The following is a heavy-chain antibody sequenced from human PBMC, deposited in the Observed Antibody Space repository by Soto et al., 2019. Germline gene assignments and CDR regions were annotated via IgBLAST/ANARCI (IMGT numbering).Heavy chain of an antibody. J-gene: IGHJ5*02. CDR2: ISSSSSYI. D-gene: IGHD3-10*01. CDR3: ARDWELWFGESSNRFDP. CDR1: GFTFSSYS. V-gene: IGHV3-21*01. Sequence: GGSLRLSCAASGFTFSSYSMNWVRQAPGKGLEWVSSISSSSSYIYYADSVKGRFTISRDNAKNSLYLQMNSLRAEDTGVYYCARDWELWFGESSNRFDPWGQGTLVTVSS.